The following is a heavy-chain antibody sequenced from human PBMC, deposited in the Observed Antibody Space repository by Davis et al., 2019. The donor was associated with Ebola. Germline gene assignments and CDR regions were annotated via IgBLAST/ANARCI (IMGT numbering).Heavy chain of an antibody. D-gene: IGHD5-12*01. V-gene: IGHV3-48*03. CDR3: AKGRLRLGYYYGMDV. J-gene: IGHJ6*02. Sequence: GESLKISCAASGFTFSSYEMNWVRQAPGKGLEWVSYISSSSSTIYYADSVKGRFTISRDNAKNSLYLQMNSLRAEDTALYYCAKGRLRLGYYYGMDVWGQGTTVTVSS. CDR2: ISSSSSTI. CDR1: GFTFSSYE.